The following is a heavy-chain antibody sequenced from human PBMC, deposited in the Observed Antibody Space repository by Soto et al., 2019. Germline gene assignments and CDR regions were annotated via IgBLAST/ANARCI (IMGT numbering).Heavy chain of an antibody. CDR2: IYKSATT. J-gene: IGHJ5*01. CDR3: ARGRYCLTGRCFPNWFDS. CDR1: GDSISTVDYF. Sequence: SETLSLTCSVSGDSISTVDYFWAWIRQPPGQALEYIGYIYKSATTYYNPSFEGRVAISLDTSKSHFALNVTSVTAADTAVYFCARGRYCLTGRCFPNWFDSWGQGTLVTVSA. D-gene: IGHD2-15*01. V-gene: IGHV4-30-4*01.